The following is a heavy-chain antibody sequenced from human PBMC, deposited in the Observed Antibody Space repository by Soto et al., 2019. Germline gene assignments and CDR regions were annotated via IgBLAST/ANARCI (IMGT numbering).Heavy chain of an antibody. J-gene: IGHJ6*03. CDR2: IRSNGVGT. CDR1: GFTLSGYA. Sequence: EVQLAESGGGLAQPGGSLRLACAASGFTLSGYAMDWVRQAPGKGLEYVSGIRSNGVGTYYANSVQGRFTISRDNSKNTVYLQMGSLIPDDMAVYYCARRARPYFYYMDVWGKGATVTVSS. D-gene: IGHD6-6*01. V-gene: IGHV3-64*01. CDR3: ARRARPYFYYMDV.